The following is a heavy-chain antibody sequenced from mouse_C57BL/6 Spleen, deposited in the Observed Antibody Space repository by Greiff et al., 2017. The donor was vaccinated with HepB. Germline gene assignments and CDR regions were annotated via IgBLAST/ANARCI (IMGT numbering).Heavy chain of an antibody. Sequence: EVMLVESGGGLVKPGGSLKLSCAASGFTFSDYGMHWVRQAPEKGLEWVAYISSGSSTIYYADTVKGRFTISRDNAKNTLFLQMTSLRSEDTAMYYCARWDGYYGYYFDYWGQGTTLTVSS. CDR2: ISSGSSTI. J-gene: IGHJ2*01. V-gene: IGHV5-17*01. CDR3: ARWDGYYGYYFDY. D-gene: IGHD2-3*01. CDR1: GFTFSDYG.